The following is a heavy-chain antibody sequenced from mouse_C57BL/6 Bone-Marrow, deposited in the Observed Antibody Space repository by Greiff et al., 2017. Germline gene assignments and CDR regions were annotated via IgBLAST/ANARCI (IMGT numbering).Heavy chain of an antibody. J-gene: IGHJ3*01. CDR3: ASHYYYGSSYVPFAY. CDR1: GFTFSDYG. D-gene: IGHD1-1*01. Sequence: EVKLVESGGGLVQPGGSLKLSCAASGFTFSDYGMAWVRQAPRKGPEWVAFISNLAYSIYYADTVTGRFTISRENAKNTLYLEMSSLRSEDTAMYYCASHYYYGSSYVPFAYWGQGTLVTVSA. CDR2: ISNLAYSI. V-gene: IGHV5-15*04.